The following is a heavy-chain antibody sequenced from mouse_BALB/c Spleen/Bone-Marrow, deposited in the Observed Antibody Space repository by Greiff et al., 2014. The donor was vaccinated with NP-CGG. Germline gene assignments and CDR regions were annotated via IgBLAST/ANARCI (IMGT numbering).Heavy chain of an antibody. CDR3: ASYGNYKGDY. D-gene: IGHD2-1*01. V-gene: IGHV1-7*01. Sequence: QVQLQQSGAELAKPGASVKMSCKASGYTFTSYWMHWVKQRPGQGLEWIGYINPSTGYTEYNQKFKDKATLTADKSSSTAYMQLSSLTSEDSAVYYCASYGNYKGDYWGQGTSVTVSS. J-gene: IGHJ4*01. CDR1: GYTFTSYW. CDR2: INPSTGYT.